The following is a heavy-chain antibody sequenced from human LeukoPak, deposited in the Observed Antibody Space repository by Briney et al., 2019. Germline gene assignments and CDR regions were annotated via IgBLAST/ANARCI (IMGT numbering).Heavy chain of an antibody. Sequence: GGSLRPSCAAFGFIFSNYEMNWVRQAPGKGLEWVSYISSSGSTIYYADSVKGRFTISRDNAKNSLYLQMNSLRAEDTAVYYCARDFGHWELNGGYYFDYWGQGTLVTVSS. V-gene: IGHV3-48*03. J-gene: IGHJ4*02. CDR1: GFIFSNYE. CDR2: ISSSGSTI. CDR3: ARDFGHWELNGGYYFDY. D-gene: IGHD1-26*01.